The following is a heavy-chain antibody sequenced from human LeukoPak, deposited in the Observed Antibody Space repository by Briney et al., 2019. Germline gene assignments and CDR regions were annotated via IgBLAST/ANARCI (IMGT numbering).Heavy chain of an antibody. J-gene: IGHJ6*02. D-gene: IGHD6-13*01. CDR3: ARAKAAALVPRHPMDV. CDR1: GFTFSSYE. Sequence: GGSLRLSCAASGFTFSSYEMNWGRQAPGKGLEWVSYISSRGSTIYYADSVKGRFTISRDDAKNSLYLQMNSLRAEDTAVYYCARAKAAALVPRHPMDVWGQGTTVTVSS. CDR2: ISSRGSTI. V-gene: IGHV3-48*03.